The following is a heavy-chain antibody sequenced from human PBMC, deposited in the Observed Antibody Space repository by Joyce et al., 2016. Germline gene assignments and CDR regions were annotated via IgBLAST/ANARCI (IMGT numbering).Heavy chain of an antibody. CDR2: INTDGSST. Sequence: EVQLVESGGGLVQPGGSLRLSFSGYWIHWVRQAPGKGRVWVSRINTDGSSTMFADSVKGRFTISRDNAKNTLYLQMNSLRAEDTAVYYCVRGISARPGGPNWFDPWGQGTLVTVSS. V-gene: IGHV3-74*03. CDR3: VRGISARPGGPNWFDP. D-gene: IGHD6-6*01. CDR1: SGYW. J-gene: IGHJ5*02.